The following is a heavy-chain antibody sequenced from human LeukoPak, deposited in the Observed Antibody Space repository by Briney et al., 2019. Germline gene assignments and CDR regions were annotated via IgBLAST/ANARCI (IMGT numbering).Heavy chain of an antibody. CDR1: GGSISSYY. J-gene: IGHJ4*02. D-gene: IGHD5-24*01. CDR3: ARRGSSGDGYYDY. V-gene: IGHV4-59*08. Sequence: PSETLSLTCTVSGGSISSYYWSWIRQSPGKGLEWIGYVYYSGSTDYNPSLKSRVTISVDTSKNQFSLILSSVTAADTAVYYCARRGSSGDGYYDYWGQGTLVTVSS. CDR2: VYYSGST.